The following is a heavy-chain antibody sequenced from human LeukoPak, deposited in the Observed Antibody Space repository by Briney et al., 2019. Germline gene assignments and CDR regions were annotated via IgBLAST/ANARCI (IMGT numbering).Heavy chain of an antibody. D-gene: IGHD6-19*01. Sequence: GGSLRLSCAASGFTFSSYAMHWVHQAPGKGLEWVAVMSHDGSNKYYGDSVKGRFTISRDNSKNTLYLQMNSLRAEDTAVYYCAKLDSSGWSRPFDYWGQGTLVTVSS. J-gene: IGHJ4*02. CDR1: GFTFSSYA. V-gene: IGHV3-30*18. CDR3: AKLDSSGWSRPFDY. CDR2: MSHDGSNK.